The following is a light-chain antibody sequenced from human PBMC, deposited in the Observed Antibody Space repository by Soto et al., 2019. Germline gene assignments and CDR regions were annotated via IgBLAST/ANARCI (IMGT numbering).Light chain of an antibody. J-gene: IGKJ4*01. CDR2: LGS. V-gene: IGKV2-28*01. CDR1: QSLLHSNGYNC. CDR3: MQALQTPLT. Sequence: DIVMTQSPVSLPVTPGEPASISCRSSQSLLHSNGYNCLDWYLQKPGQSPQLLIHLGSNRASGVPDRFSGSGSGTDFTLKISRVEAADVGLYYCMQALQTPLTFGGGTKVEIK.